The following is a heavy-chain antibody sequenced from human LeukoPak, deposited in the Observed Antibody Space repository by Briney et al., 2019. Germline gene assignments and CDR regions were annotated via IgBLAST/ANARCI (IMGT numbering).Heavy chain of an antibody. D-gene: IGHD1-1*01. CDR2: IYYSGST. J-gene: IGHJ4*02. CDR3: ARGGTDYFDY. CDR1: GGSISSYY. Sequence: SETLSLTCTVSGGSISSYYWSWIRQPPGKGLEWVGYIYYSGSTNYNPSLKSRVTISVDTSKNQFSLKLSSVTAADTAVYYCARGGTDYFDYWGQGTLVTVSS. V-gene: IGHV4-59*01.